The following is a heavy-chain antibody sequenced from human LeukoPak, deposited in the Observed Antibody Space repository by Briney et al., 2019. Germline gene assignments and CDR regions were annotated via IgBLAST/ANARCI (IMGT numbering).Heavy chain of an antibody. Sequence: PGRSLRLSCAASGFTFGSYGMHWVRQAPGKGLEWVAVISSDGSNKYYADSVKGRFTISRDNSKNTLYLQMNSLRAEDTAVFYCAKDHDSYDSGGYYYVFYYWGQGTLVTVSS. D-gene: IGHD3-22*01. CDR2: ISSDGSNK. CDR1: GFTFGSYG. V-gene: IGHV3-30*18. J-gene: IGHJ4*02. CDR3: AKDHDSYDSGGYYYVFYY.